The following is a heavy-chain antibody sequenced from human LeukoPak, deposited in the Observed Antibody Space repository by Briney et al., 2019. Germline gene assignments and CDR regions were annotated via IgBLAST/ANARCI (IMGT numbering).Heavy chain of an antibody. Sequence: PGGSLRLSCAASGFTFSSDGMHWVRQAPGKGLEWVAVISYDGSNKYYADSVKGRFTISRDNSKNTLYLQMNSLRAEDTAVYYCAKDRLAANYFDYWGQGTLVTVSS. J-gene: IGHJ4*02. CDR3: AKDRLAANYFDY. CDR2: ISYDGSNK. V-gene: IGHV3-30*18. CDR1: GFTFSSDG. D-gene: IGHD6-25*01.